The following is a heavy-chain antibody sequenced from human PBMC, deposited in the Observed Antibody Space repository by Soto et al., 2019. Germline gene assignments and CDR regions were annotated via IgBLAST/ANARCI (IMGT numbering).Heavy chain of an antibody. CDR2: IIPIFGTA. CDR3: ARTRWELRPRDFDY. V-gene: IGHV1-69*13. D-gene: IGHD1-26*01. J-gene: IGHJ4*02. Sequence: SVKVSCKASGGTFSSYAISWVRQAPGQGLEWMGGIIPIFGTANYAQKFQGRVTITADESTSTVYMELSSLRSEDTAVYYCARTRWELRPRDFDYWGQGTLVTVSS. CDR1: GGTFSSYA.